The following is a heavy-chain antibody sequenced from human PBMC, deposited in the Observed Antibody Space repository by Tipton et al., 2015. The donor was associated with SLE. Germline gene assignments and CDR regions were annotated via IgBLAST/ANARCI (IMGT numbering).Heavy chain of an antibody. CDR3: VRERKHVVRFRELVAPDL. V-gene: IGHV4-34*01. D-gene: IGHD1-26*01. CDR1: GGSFSDYY. CDR2: INHTGGT. J-gene: IGHJ3*01. Sequence: TLSLTCAVYGGSFSDYYWSWIRQTPGEGLEWIGEINHTGGTNYNPSLESRVTMSVDTSKNQFSLKLSSVTAADTAMYYCVRERKHVVRFRELVAPDLWGQGTAIIVSS.